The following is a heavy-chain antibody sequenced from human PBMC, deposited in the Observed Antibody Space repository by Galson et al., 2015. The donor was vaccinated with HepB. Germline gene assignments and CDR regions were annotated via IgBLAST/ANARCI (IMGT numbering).Heavy chain of an antibody. CDR3: ARQGVHEAGIGAFDI. D-gene: IGHD6-19*01. CDR1: GYTFTSYY. V-gene: IGHV1-46*01. J-gene: IGHJ3*02. CDR2: INPSGGST. Sequence: SVKVSCKASGYTFTSYYMHWVRQAPGQGLEWMGIINPSGGSTSYAQKFQGRVTMTRDTSTSTVYMELSSLRSEDTAVYYCARQGVHEAGIGAFDIWGQGTMVTVSS.